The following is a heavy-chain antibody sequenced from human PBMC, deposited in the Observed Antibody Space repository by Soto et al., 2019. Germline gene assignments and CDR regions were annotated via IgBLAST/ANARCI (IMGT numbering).Heavy chain of an antibody. CDR1: GFTFDDYA. Sequence: EVQLVESGGGLVQPGRSLRLSCAASGFTFDDYAMHWVRQAPGKGLEWVSGISWNSGSIGYADSVKGRFTISRDNAKNSLYLQMNSLRAEDTALYYCAKDTGAAGYCTGGSCYREAPHAFDIWGQGTMVTVSS. CDR3: AKDTGAAGYCTGGSCYREAPHAFDI. CDR2: ISWNSGSI. D-gene: IGHD2-15*01. V-gene: IGHV3-9*01. J-gene: IGHJ3*02.